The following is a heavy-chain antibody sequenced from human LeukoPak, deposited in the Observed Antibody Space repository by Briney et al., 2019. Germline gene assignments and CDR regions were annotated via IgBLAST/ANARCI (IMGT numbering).Heavy chain of an antibody. Sequence: GGSLRLSCAASGFTFSSYSMNWVRQAPGKGLEWVSSISSSSGYIYYADSVKGRFTISRDNAKNSLYLQMNSLRAEDTAVYYCARLKYYYDSSGCDYWGQGTLVTVSS. CDR2: ISSSSGYI. D-gene: IGHD3-22*01. J-gene: IGHJ4*02. CDR3: ARLKYYYDSSGCDY. CDR1: GFTFSSYS. V-gene: IGHV3-21*01.